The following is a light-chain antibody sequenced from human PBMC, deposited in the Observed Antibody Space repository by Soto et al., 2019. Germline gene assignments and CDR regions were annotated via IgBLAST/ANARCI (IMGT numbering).Light chain of an antibody. V-gene: IGKV3-11*01. CDR2: DAS. CDR1: QSVSSY. Sequence: ENVLTQSPGTLSVSPGERATLSRRASQSVSSYLAWYQQKPGQAPRLLIYDASNRATGIPARFSGSGSGTDFTLTISSLEPEDFAVYYCQQRSNWLTFGGGTKVDIK. CDR3: QQRSNWLT. J-gene: IGKJ4*01.